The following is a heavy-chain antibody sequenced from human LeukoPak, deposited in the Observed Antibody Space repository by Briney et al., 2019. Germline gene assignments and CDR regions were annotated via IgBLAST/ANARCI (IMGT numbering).Heavy chain of an antibody. J-gene: IGHJ4*02. CDR3: AKSHWGNYYDSSGSPY. V-gene: IGHV3-11*01. D-gene: IGHD3-22*01. CDR2: ISSSGSTI. CDR1: GFTFSDYY. Sequence: TGGSLRLSCAASGFTFSDYYMSWIRQAPGKGLEWVPYISSSGSTIYYADSVKGRFTISRDNSKNTLYLQMNSLRAEDTAVYYCAKSHWGNYYDSSGSPYWGQGTLVTVSS.